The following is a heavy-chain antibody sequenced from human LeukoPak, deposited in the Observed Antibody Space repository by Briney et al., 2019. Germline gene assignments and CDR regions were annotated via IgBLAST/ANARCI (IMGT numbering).Heavy chain of an antibody. CDR1: GGTFSSYA. CDR3: ARDRNSGWPFDY. V-gene: IGHV1-69*13. J-gene: IGHJ4*02. D-gene: IGHD6-19*01. CDR2: IIPIFGTA. Sequence: ASVKVSCKAPGGTFSSYAISWVRQVPGQGLEWMGGIIPIFGTANYAQKFQGRVTITADESTSTAYMELSSLRSEDTAVYYCARDRNSGWPFDYWGQGTLVTVSS.